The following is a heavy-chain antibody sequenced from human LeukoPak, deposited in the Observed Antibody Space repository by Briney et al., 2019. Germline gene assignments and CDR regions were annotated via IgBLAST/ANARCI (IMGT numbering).Heavy chain of an antibody. CDR1: GYTFIGHY. D-gene: IGHD3-9*01. Sequence: ASVKVSCKASGYTFIGHYIHWVRQAPGQGLEWMGWINPNNGGTKYAPKFQGGVTMTRDTSISTDYMQLSRLRSDDTAVYYCARSMKAYYDILTGYYLWFDPWGQGTLVTVSS. V-gene: IGHV1-2*02. J-gene: IGHJ5*02. CDR2: INPNNGGT. CDR3: ARSMKAYYDILTGYYLWFDP.